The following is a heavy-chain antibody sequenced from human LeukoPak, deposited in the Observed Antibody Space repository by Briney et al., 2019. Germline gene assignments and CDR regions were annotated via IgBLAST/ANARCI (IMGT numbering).Heavy chain of an antibody. CDR1: GVSISSSSYY. CDR3: VRLLRAAMAFDY. V-gene: IGHV4-39*01. J-gene: IGHJ4*02. Sequence: SETLSLTCTVSGVSISSSSYYWGWIRQPPGKGLEWIGSIYYSGSTYYNPSLKSRVTISVDTSKNQFSLTLSSVTAADTAVYYCVRLLRAAMAFDYWGQGTLVTVSS. CDR2: IYYSGST. D-gene: IGHD5-18*01.